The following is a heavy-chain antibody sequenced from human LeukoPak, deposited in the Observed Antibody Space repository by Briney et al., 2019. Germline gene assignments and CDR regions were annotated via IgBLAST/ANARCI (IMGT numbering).Heavy chain of an antibody. J-gene: IGHJ6*03. CDR2: IKQDGSEK. CDR1: GFTFTTYS. V-gene: IGHV3-7*01. CDR3: ARGEGRYCSGGSCTLYYMDV. Sequence: GGSLRLSCEASGFTFTTYSMTWVRQAPGKGLEWVANIKQDGSEKYYVDSVKGRFTISRDNAKNSLYLQMNSLRAEDTAVYYCARGEGRYCSGGSCTLYYMDVWGKGTTVTISS. D-gene: IGHD2-15*01.